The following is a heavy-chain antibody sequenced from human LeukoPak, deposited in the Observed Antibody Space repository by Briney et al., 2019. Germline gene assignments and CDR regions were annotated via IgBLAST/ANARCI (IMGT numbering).Heavy chain of an antibody. CDR3: ARDPTTVTTIADY. CDR1: GFTFNTYA. D-gene: IGHD4-17*01. V-gene: IGHV3-21*01. Sequence: PGGPLRLSCTASGFTFNTYAMNWVRQAPGKGLEWVSVISTSSTYIYYADSVKGRFTISRDNAKNTLYLQMNSLRAEDTAVYYCARDPTTVTTIADYWGQGTLVTVSS. CDR2: ISTSSTYI. J-gene: IGHJ4*02.